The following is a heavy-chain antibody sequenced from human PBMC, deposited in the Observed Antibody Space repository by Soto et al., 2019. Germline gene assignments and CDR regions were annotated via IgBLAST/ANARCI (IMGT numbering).Heavy chain of an antibody. V-gene: IGHV4-39*01. CDR1: GGSISSSSYY. CDR3: ARHRDASFGVYYMDV. Sequence: SSETLSLTCTASGGSISSSSYYWGWIRQPPGKGLEWIGSIYYSGSTYYNPSLKSRVTISVDTSKNQFSLKLSSVTAADTAVYYCARHRDASFGVYYMDVWGKGTTVTVSS. CDR2: IYYSGST. J-gene: IGHJ6*03. D-gene: IGHD3-3*01.